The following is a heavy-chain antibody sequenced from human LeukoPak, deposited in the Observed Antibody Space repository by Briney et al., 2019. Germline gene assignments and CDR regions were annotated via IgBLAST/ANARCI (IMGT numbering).Heavy chain of an antibody. V-gene: IGHV1-18*01. CDR2: TSAYNGNT. J-gene: IGHJ4*02. Sequence: GASVKVSCKASGYTFTSYGICWVRQAPGPGLEWMGWTSAYNGNTNYAQKLQGRVTMTTDTSTSTAYMELRSLRSDDTAVYYCARAILGGSGEEFVYYFDYWGQGTLVTVSS. CDR3: ARAILGGSGEEFVYYFDY. D-gene: IGHD3-10*01. CDR1: GYTFTSYG.